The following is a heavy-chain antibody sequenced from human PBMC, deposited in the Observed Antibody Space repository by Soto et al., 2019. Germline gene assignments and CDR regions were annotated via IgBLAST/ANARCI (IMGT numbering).Heavy chain of an antibody. CDR1: GYTFTGYG. CDR2: ISAYNGNT. D-gene: IGHD3-9*01. CDR3: ARVSYYDILTGYSERIDY. V-gene: IGHV1-18*01. J-gene: IGHJ4*02. Sequence: ASVKVSCKASGYTFTGYGISWVRQAPGQGLEWMGWISAYNGNTNYAQKLQGRVTMTTDTSTSTAYMELRSLRSDDTAVYYCARVSYYDILTGYSERIDYWGQGTLVTVSS.